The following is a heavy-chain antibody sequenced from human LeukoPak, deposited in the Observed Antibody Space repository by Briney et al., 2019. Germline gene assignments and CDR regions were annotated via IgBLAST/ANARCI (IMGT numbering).Heavy chain of an antibody. CDR3: ARRYDYVWGSYRSKTRFDY. J-gene: IGHJ4*02. V-gene: IGHV4-4*07. Sequence: SETLSLTCTVSGGSISSYYWSWIRQPAGKGLEWIGRIYTSGSTNYNPSLKSRVTMSVDTSKNQFSLKLSSVTAADTAVYYCARRYDYVWGSYRSKTRFDYWGQGTLVTVSS. D-gene: IGHD3-16*02. CDR2: IYTSGST. CDR1: GGSISSYY.